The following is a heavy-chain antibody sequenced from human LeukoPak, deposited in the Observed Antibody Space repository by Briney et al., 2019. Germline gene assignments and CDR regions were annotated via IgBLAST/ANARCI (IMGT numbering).Heavy chain of an antibody. CDR1: GFTFSSYA. CDR3: ARDSRYDILTGYPDY. CDR2: ISYDGSNT. J-gene: IGHJ4*02. D-gene: IGHD3-9*01. Sequence: GGSLRLSCAASGFTFSSYAMHWVRQAPGKGLEGVAVISYDGSNTYYADSVKGRFTISRDNTKNTLYLQMNSLRAEDTAVYYCARDSRYDILTGYPDYWGQGTLVTVSS. V-gene: IGHV3-30*01.